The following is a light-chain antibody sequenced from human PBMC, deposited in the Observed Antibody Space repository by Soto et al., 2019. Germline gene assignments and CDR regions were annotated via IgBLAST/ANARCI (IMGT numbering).Light chain of an antibody. CDR3: SSYTSSSTLEV. CDR2: DVS. J-gene: IGLJ1*01. V-gene: IGLV2-14*01. CDR1: SSDVGGYNY. Sequence: QSVLTQSASVSGSPGQSITISCTGTSSDVGGYNYVSWYQQHPGKAPKLMIYDVSNRPSGVSNRFSGSKSGNTASLTISGLQAEDEADYYCSSYTSSSTLEVFGTGTKVT.